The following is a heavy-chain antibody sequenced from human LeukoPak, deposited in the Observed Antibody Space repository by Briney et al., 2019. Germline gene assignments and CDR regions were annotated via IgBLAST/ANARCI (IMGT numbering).Heavy chain of an antibody. J-gene: IGHJ4*02. CDR2: INPNSGGT. CDR3: ARDYYGSSGYGSFDY. CDR1: GYTFTAYY. Sequence: ASVKVSCKASGYTFTAYYMHWVRQAPGQGLEWMGWINPNSGGTNYAQKFQGRVTMTWDTSISTAYMELSRLRSDDTAVFYCARDYYGSSGYGSFDYWGQGTLVTVSS. V-gene: IGHV1-2*02. D-gene: IGHD3-22*01.